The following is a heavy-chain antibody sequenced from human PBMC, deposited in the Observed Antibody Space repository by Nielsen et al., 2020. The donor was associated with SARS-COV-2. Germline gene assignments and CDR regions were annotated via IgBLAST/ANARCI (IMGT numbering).Heavy chain of an antibody. CDR3: VRAGTGMRFYYYMDV. Sequence: IHWVRQAPGQGLEWMGWINPNSGGTNYAQKFLGRVTMTRDTSITTAYMDLSRLRSDDTAVFYCVRAGTGMRFYYYMDVWGKGTTVTVSS. CDR2: INPNSGGT. D-gene: IGHD2-2*01. J-gene: IGHJ6*03. V-gene: IGHV1-2*02.